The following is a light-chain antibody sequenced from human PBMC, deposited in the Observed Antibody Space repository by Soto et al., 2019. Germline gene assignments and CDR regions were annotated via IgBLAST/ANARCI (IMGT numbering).Light chain of an antibody. J-gene: IGKJ5*01. V-gene: IGKV3-20*01. CDR1: QSVSSSY. CDR3: QQYGTSPPIT. Sequence: PGERATLSCRASQSVSSSYLAWYQKKPGQAPRLLIYGASNRANGIPDRFSGSGSGTDFTLTISRLEPEDFAVYYCQQYGTSPPITFGQGTRLEIK. CDR2: GAS.